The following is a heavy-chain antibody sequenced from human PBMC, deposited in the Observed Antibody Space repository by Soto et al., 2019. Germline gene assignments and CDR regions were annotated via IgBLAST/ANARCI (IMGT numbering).Heavy chain of an antibody. Sequence: QVQLQESGPGLVKPSQTLSLTCTVSGGSMNSGGYCWNWIRQHPGEGLEWIGCISYGGTTSYNPSLKSRLTISVDTSKNQFSLMLNSVTVADTAVYYCSRGILVWGQGTLITVSS. D-gene: IGHD2-15*01. CDR1: GGSMNSGGYC. CDR2: ISYGGTT. J-gene: IGHJ4*02. V-gene: IGHV4-31*03. CDR3: SRGILV.